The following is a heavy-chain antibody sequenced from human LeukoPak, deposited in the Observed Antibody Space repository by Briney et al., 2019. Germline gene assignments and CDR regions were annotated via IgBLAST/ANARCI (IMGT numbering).Heavy chain of an antibody. J-gene: IGHJ5*02. D-gene: IGHD2-21*02. Sequence: GGSLRLSCAAPGFTFSSYGMHWVRQAPGKGLEWVAVIWYDGSNKYYADSVKGRFTISRDNSKNTLYLQTNSLRAEDTAVYYCAREKTSGVVVVTAISPWGQGTLVTVSS. CDR1: GFTFSSYG. V-gene: IGHV3-33*01. CDR3: AREKTSGVVVVTAISP. CDR2: IWYDGSNK.